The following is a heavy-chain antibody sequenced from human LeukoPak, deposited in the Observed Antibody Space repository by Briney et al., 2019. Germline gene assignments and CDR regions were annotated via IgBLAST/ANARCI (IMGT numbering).Heavy chain of an antibody. J-gene: IGHJ5*02. CDR3: AKRCRMCQGYCRSTSCYVFSWFDR. Sequence: KPSETLSLTCAVYGGSFNDYYWSLNRQPPGKGLEWIGEINHIGSTNYKPPPKSRVTISVDTSKNQLSLKLDAVTAAYPAEYYFAKRCRMCQGYCRSTSCYVFSWFDRWGQGTVVGVSS. CDR1: GGSFNDYY. D-gene: IGHD2-2*01. CDR2: INHIGST. V-gene: IGHV4-34*01.